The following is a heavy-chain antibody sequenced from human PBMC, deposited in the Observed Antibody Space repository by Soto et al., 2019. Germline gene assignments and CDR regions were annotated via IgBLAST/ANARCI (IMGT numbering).Heavy chain of an antibody. CDR2: ISGSGGST. D-gene: IGHD2-2*01. Sequence: GGSLRLSCAASGFTFSSYAMSWVRQAPGKGLEWVSAISGSGGSTYYADSVKGRFTISRDNSKNTLYLQMNSLRAEDTAVYYCAKSSRRGADDIVVVPAHSDVWGKGTTVTVSS. V-gene: IGHV3-23*01. CDR3: AKSSRRGADDIVVVPAHSDV. CDR1: GFTFSSYA. J-gene: IGHJ6*04.